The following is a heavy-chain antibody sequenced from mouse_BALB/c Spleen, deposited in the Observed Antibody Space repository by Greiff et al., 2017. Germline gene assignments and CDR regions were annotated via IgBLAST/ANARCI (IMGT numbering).Heavy chain of an antibody. Sequence: EVNVVESGGGLVKPGGSLKLSCAASGFTFSSYAMSWVRQSPEKRLEWVAEISSGGSYTYYPDTVTGRFTISRDNAKNTLYLEMSSLRSEDTAMYYCARGEGDYVEGFAYWGQGTLVTVSA. CDR2: ISSGGSYT. J-gene: IGHJ3*01. CDR3: ARGEGDYVEGFAY. D-gene: IGHD2-4*01. CDR1: GFTFSSYA. V-gene: IGHV5-9-4*01.